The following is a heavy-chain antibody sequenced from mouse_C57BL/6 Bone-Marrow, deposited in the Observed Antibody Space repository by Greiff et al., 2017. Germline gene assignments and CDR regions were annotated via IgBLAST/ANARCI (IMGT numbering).Heavy chain of an antibody. CDR3: AKGPYCGRSPYWYFDV. CDR2: IWRGGST. V-gene: IGHV2-5*01. Sequence: VQLQQSGPGLVQPSQSLSITCTVSGFSLTSYGVHWVRQSPGKGLEWLGVIWRGGSTDYYAASMSRLSITKDNSKSQVFFKMNSLQADDTAIYDYAKGPYCGRSPYWYFDVWGTGTTVTVSS. D-gene: IGHD1-1*01. CDR1: GFSLTSYG. J-gene: IGHJ1*03.